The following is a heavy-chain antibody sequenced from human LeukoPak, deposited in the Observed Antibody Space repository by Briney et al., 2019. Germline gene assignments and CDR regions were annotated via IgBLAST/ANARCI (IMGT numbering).Heavy chain of an antibody. Sequence: GGSQSIFCAASGFTFSSYDMSWVRQAPGKGLEWVSGITYSSGYTYYADSVKGRFTISRDNSRNTLYLQMNSLRAEDTAVYYCAKDPSDLGGSGSDNYFDCWGQGTLVTVSS. CDR2: ITYSSGYT. V-gene: IGHV3-23*01. J-gene: IGHJ4*02. D-gene: IGHD3-10*01. CDR1: GFTFSSYD. CDR3: AKDPSDLGGSGSDNYFDC.